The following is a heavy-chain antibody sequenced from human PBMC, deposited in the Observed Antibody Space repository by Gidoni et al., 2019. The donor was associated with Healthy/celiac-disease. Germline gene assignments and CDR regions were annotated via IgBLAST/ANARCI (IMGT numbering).Heavy chain of an antibody. CDR3: ARGSEWLRPVDYYYYGMDV. CDR1: GGNFSSYA. CDR2: IIPIFGTT. J-gene: IGHJ6*02. V-gene: IGHV1-69*01. D-gene: IGHD5-12*01. Sequence: QVQLVQSGAEVKKPGSSVQVSCKASGGNFSSYAIRWVRQAPGQGLEWMGGIIPIFGTTNYAQKLQGRVTITADESPSTAYMELSSLRSEDTAVYYCARGSEWLRPVDYYYYGMDVWGQGTTVTVSS.